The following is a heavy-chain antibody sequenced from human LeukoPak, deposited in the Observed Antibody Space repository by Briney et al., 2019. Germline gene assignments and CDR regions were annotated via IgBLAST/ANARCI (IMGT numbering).Heavy chain of an antibody. J-gene: IGHJ4*02. CDR3: ARPGESGYAGAYFDY. CDR2: IYSGGST. V-gene: IGHV3-53*05. Sequence: GGSLRLSCAASGFTVSSNYMSWVRQAPGKGLEWVSVIYSGGSTYYADSVKGRFTISRDNSKNTLYLQMNSLRAEDTAVYYCARPGESGYAGAYFDYWGQGTLVTVSS. CDR1: GFTVSSNY. D-gene: IGHD5-12*01.